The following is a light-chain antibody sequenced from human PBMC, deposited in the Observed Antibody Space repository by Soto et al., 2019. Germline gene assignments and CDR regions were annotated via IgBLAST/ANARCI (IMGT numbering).Light chain of an antibody. Sequence: IQLTQSPSSLSASVGDRVTLTCRASLGISSYLAWYQQKPGKAPKVLIYDASTLQSGVPSRFSGSGSGTDFTLTISSLQPEDFATYYCQQLESYPSTFGGGTKVDI. V-gene: IGKV1-9*01. CDR3: QQLESYPST. CDR1: LGISSY. J-gene: IGKJ4*01. CDR2: DAS.